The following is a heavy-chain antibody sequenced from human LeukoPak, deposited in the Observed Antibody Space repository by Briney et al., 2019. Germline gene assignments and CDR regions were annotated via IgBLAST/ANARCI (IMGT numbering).Heavy chain of an antibody. V-gene: IGHV3-23*01. J-gene: IGHJ4*02. CDR1: GFTFSSYA. Sequence: TGVSLRLSCAASGFTFSSYAMSWVRQAPGKGLEWVSAISGSGGSTYYADSVKGRFTISRDNAKNTLYLQMDSLRAEDTGVYYCARSNQADDYWGQGTLVTVSS. D-gene: IGHD1-14*01. CDR3: ARSNQADDY. CDR2: ISGSGGST.